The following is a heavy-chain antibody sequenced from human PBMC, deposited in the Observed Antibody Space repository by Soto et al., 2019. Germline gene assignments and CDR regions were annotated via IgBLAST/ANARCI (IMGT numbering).Heavy chain of an antibody. CDR2: ISAYNGNT. Sequence: ASVKVSCKASGYTFTSYGMGWVRQAPGQGLEWMGWISAYNGNTNYAQKLQGRVTMTTDTSTSTAYMELRSLRSDDTAVYYCARDLSSSSWFKPRPDRDPPDYWGQGTLVTVSS. CDR3: ARDLSSSSWFKPRPDRDPPDY. J-gene: IGHJ4*02. V-gene: IGHV1-18*01. CDR1: GYTFTSYG. D-gene: IGHD6-13*01.